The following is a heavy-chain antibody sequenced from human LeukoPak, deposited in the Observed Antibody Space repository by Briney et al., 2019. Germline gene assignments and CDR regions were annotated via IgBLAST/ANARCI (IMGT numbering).Heavy chain of an antibody. V-gene: IGHV1-58*02. CDR1: GFTFSSSA. CDR2: SVVGSGNT. J-gene: IGHJ4*02. D-gene: IGHD1-1*01. Sequence: SVKVSCMACGFTFSSSAMQGVRQARGQRLEWVGWSVVGSGNTNYAQKFQERVTITRDMSTSTAYMELSSLRSEDTAVYYCAAEGGTGGFDYWGQGTLVTVSS. CDR3: AAEGGTGGFDY.